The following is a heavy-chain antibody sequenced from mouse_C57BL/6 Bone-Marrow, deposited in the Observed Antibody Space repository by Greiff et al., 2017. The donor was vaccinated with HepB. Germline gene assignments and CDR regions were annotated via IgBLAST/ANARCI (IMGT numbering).Heavy chain of an antibody. D-gene: IGHD3-2*02. J-gene: IGHJ3*01. CDR2: INPSSGYT. CDR3: ARDSSGPFAY. CDR1: GYTFTSYT. V-gene: IGHV1-4*01. Sequence: QVQLQQSGAELARPGASVKMSCKASGYTFTSYTMHWVKQRPGQGLEWIGYINPSSGYTKYNQKFKDKATLTADKSSSTAYMQLSSLTSKDSAVYYCARDSSGPFAYWGQGTLVTVSA.